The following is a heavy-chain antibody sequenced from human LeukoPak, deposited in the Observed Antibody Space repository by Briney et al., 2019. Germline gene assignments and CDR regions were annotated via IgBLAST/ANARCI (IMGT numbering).Heavy chain of an antibody. Sequence: GGSPRLSCAASGFKFSSYAMSWVRQAPGKGLEWVSAISGSGGSTYYADSVKGRFTISRDNSKNTLYLQMNSLRAEDTAVYYCAKGARSGPYDYYAMDVWGQGTTVTVSS. J-gene: IGHJ6*02. CDR3: AKGARSGPYDYYAMDV. CDR2: ISGSGGST. D-gene: IGHD6-19*01. V-gene: IGHV3-23*01. CDR1: GFKFSSYA.